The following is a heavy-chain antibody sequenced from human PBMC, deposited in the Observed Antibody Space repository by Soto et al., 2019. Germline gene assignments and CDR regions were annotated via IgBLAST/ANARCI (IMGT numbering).Heavy chain of an antibody. CDR2: IHPRRGGT. CDR3: VRGCGVDVVTPTRVVFDY. CDR1: GYTFTGNY. D-gene: IGHD2-21*02. V-gene: IGHV1-2*02. J-gene: IGHJ4*02. Sequence: QVQLVQSGAEVKKPGDSVKVSCKASGYTFTGNYIHGVRQAPGQGPEWMAWIHPRRGGTAYPQKFQGRVTITRDTSITTAYLDLSRLPSDDTAMYYCVRGCGVDVVTPTRVVFDYWGQGTLLTVSS.